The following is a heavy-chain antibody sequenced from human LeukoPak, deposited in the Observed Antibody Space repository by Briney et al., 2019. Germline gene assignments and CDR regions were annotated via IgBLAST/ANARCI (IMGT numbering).Heavy chain of an antibody. CDR3: ASLAGEAKNGLWSGPFDY. CDR1: GYTLTRHY. CDR2: INPSGGST. J-gene: IGHJ4*02. Sequence: GASVKVSCKAFGYTLTRHYMHWVRQAPGQGLEWMGIINPSGGSTSYAQKFQGRVTMTRDTSTSTVYMELSSLRFEDTAVYYCASLAGEAKNGLWSGPFDYWGQGILVTVSS. D-gene: IGHD3-3*01. V-gene: IGHV1-46*01.